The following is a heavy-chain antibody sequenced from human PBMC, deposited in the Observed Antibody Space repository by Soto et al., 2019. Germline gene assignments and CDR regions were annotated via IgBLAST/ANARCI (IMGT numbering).Heavy chain of an antibody. Sequence: EVQLVESGGGLVQPGGSLRVSCAASGFTFSTYSMNWVRQAPGKGLEWVSYMSSRSLTIYYTDSVKGRFTISRDNAKNSLYLQMNSLRDADPAVYYCARGGSSSDNGMDVWGQGTTVTVSS. CDR2: MSSRSLTI. J-gene: IGHJ6*02. CDR3: ARGGSSSDNGMDV. V-gene: IGHV3-48*02. CDR1: GFTFSTYS. D-gene: IGHD6-6*01.